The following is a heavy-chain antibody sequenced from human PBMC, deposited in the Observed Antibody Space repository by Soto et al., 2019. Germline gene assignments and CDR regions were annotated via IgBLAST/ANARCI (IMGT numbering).Heavy chain of an antibody. CDR2: IRTRAYGGTT. J-gene: IGHJ5*02. D-gene: IGHD4-17*01. CDR1: GFTFGDYA. V-gene: IGHV3-49*03. Sequence: GGSLRLSCTASGFTFGDYAMSWFRQAPGKGLEWVGFIRTRAYGGTTEFAASVKGRFTISRDDSKSIAYLQMNSLKTEDTAVYYCARDLRRVYGAEFDPWGQGTLVTVSS. CDR3: ARDLRRVYGAEFDP.